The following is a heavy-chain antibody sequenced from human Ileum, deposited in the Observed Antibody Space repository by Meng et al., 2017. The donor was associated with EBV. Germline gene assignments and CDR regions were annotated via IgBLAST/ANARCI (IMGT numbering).Heavy chain of an antibody. CDR1: GGSVSISSYY. J-gene: IGHJ4*02. D-gene: IGHD5-18*01. CDR3: ARGWDTAMDSG. Sequence: QVQLQESGQGLVNPSETLSLTCTVAGGSVSISSYYWSWIRQPPGKGLEWIGYIYYSGTTNYNPSLESRVTISVDTSKNQFSLKLRSVAASDTAVYYCARGWDTAMDSGWGQGTLVTVSS. CDR2: IYYSGTT. V-gene: IGHV4-61*01.